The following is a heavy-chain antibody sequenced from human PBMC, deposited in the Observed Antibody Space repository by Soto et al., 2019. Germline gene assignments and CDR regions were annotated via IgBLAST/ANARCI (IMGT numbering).Heavy chain of an antibody. Sequence: GGSLRLSCAASGFTFSDYYMSWIRQAPGKGLEWVSYISSSDSIIYYADSVKGRFTISRDNAKNSLYLQMNSLRAEDTAVYYCARDLGYYDSSGYFDYWGQGTLVTGAS. CDR3: ARDLGYYDSSGYFDY. V-gene: IGHV3-11*01. D-gene: IGHD3-22*01. J-gene: IGHJ4*02. CDR2: ISSSDSII. CDR1: GFTFSDYY.